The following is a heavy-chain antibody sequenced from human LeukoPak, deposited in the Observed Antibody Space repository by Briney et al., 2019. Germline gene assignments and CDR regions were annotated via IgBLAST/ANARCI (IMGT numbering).Heavy chain of an antibody. CDR3: ARDGELHSAFDI. D-gene: IGHD1-7*01. J-gene: IGHJ3*02. Sequence: GGSLRLSCAASGFTFSYYNMNWVRQAPGKGLEWVSSISTSSSYINYADSVKGRFTISRDNAKNSLYLQMNSLRAEDTAVYYCARDGELHSAFDIWGQGTMVTVSS. V-gene: IGHV3-21*01. CDR1: GFTFSYYN. CDR2: ISTSSSYI.